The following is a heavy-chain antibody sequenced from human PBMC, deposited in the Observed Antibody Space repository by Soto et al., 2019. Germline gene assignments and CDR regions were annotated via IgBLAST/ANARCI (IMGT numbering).Heavy chain of an antibody. D-gene: IGHD2-2*02. CDR2: ISYDGSEK. J-gene: IGHJ4*02. Sequence: QEQLVESGGGVVQPGKSLRLSCAASGSTFNTYGMHWVRQAPGKGLEWVAVISYDGSEKYYVDSVKGRFTISKDNSKNTLYLQMNSLRPEDTAVYYCAKSPNFYCSSPNCYKYYFDHWGQGTRVTVSS. V-gene: IGHV3-30*18. CDR3: AKSPNFYCSSPNCYKYYFDH. CDR1: GSTFNTYG.